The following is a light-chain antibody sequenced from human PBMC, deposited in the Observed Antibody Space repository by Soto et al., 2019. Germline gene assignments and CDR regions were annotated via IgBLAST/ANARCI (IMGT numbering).Light chain of an antibody. CDR3: SSYTSSSTVV. V-gene: IGLV2-14*01. CDR2: EVS. Sequence: QSVLTQPDSVSGSPGQSITICCTGTSSDVGGYNYVSWYQQHPGKAPKLMIYEVSNRPSGVSNRFSGSKSGNTASLTISGLQAEDDADYYCSSYTSSSTVVFGGGTKVTVL. J-gene: IGLJ2*01. CDR1: SSDVGGYNY.